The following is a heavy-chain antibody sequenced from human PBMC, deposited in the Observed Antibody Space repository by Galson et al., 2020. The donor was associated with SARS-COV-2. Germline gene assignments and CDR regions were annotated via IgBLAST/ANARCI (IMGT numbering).Heavy chain of an antibody. D-gene: IGHD1-20*01. Sequence: GGSLRLSCGVSGFAFTDHYMDWVRQAPGKGLEWVGRSRNKANTYTTEYAASVKGRFTISRDDSKNSLYLQMNSLKTEDTAVYYCVRVGLNYAFDIWGQGTKVTVSS. V-gene: IGHV3-72*01. J-gene: IGHJ3*02. CDR2: SRNKANTYTT. CDR3: VRVGLNYAFDI. CDR1: GFAFTDHY.